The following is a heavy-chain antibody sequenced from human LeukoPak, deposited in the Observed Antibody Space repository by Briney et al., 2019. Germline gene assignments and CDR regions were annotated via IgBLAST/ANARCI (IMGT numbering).Heavy chain of an antibody. D-gene: IGHD3-9*01. Sequence: PSETLSLTCTVSGVSISSYYWSWIRQPAGKGLEWIGRIYTSGSTNYNPSLKSRITMSVDTSKNQFSLKLSSVTAADTAVYYCERALNDWLLFDYWGQGTLVTVSS. CDR1: GVSISSYY. V-gene: IGHV4-4*07. J-gene: IGHJ4*02. CDR3: ERALNDWLLFDY. CDR2: IYTSGST.